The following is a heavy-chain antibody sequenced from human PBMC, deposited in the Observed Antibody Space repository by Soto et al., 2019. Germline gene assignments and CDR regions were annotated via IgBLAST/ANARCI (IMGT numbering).Heavy chain of an antibody. CDR3: ARTDDILTDNNWFDP. D-gene: IGHD3-9*01. Sequence: SETLSLTCAVYGGSFSGYYWSWIRQPPGKGLEWIGEINHSGSTNYNPSLKSRVTISVDTSKNQFSLKLSSVTAADTAVYYCARTDDILTDNNWFDPWGQGTLVTVSS. CDR2: INHSGST. J-gene: IGHJ5*02. CDR1: GGSFSGYY. V-gene: IGHV4-34*01.